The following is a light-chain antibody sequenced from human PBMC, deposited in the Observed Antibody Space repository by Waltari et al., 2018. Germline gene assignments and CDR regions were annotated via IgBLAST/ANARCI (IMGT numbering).Light chain of an antibody. CDR2: AAS. J-gene: IGKJ2*01. CDR3: QQLNSFPHT. V-gene: IGKV1-9*01. CDR1: QGISRS. Sequence: IHLTQSPSSLSASVGDRVTITCRASQGISRSLAWYQQKTGKATKLLIYAASTLQSGVPSRFSGSGSGTDFTLTISSLQPEDFATFYCQQLNSFPHTFGQGTKLEI.